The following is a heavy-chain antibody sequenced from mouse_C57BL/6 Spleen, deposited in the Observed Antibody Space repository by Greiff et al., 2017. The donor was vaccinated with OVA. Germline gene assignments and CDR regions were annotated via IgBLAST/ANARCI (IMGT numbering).Heavy chain of an antibody. CDR1: GYTFTSYW. Sequence: VQLQQSGAELAKPGASVKLSCKASGYTFTSYWMHWVKQRPGQGLEWIGYINPSSGYTKYNQKFKDKATLTADKSSSTAYMQLGSLTYEDSAVYDCARSSYGNYWYFDVWGTGTTVTVSS. D-gene: IGHD2-10*01. CDR2: INPSSGYT. J-gene: IGHJ1*03. V-gene: IGHV1-7*01. CDR3: ARSSYGNYWYFDV.